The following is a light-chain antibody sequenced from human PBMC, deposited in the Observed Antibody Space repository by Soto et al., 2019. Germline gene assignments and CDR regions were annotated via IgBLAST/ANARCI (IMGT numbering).Light chain of an antibody. V-gene: IGKV3-11*01. CDR3: QQSSNWPPIT. J-gene: IGKJ5*01. CDR2: DAS. Sequence: EIVFTQSPSTLSLSPVERATLSFMASQSVSSYLAWYQQKPGQAPRLLIYDASNRATGIPARFSGSGSGTDFTLTISSLEPEDFAVYYCQQSSNWPPITFGQGTRLEIK. CDR1: QSVSSY.